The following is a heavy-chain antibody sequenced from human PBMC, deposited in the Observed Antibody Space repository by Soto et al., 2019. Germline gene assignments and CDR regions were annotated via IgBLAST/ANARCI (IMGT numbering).Heavy chain of an antibody. J-gene: IGHJ4*02. V-gene: IGHV3-74*01. D-gene: IGHD4-17*01. Sequence: EVQLVESGGGLVQPGGSLRLSCAASGLTFSSYWMHWVRQAPGKGLVWVSRINSDGSSTNYADSVKGRFTISRDNAKNTLYLQMNSLRAEDAAVYYCALSYTVTTDYGGQGTLVTVSS. CDR2: INSDGSST. CDR1: GLTFSSYW. CDR3: ALSYTVTTDY.